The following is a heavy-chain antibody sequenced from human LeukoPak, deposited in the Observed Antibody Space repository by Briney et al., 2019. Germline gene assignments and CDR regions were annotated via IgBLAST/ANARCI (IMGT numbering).Heavy chain of an antibody. D-gene: IGHD4/OR15-4a*01. Sequence: GASVKVSCKASGYTFTGYYMHWARQAPGQGLEWMGWLNPSSGDTKFAQKFQGRVTMTRDTSISTAYVDLSRLRSDDTAVYYCAREPSVGLWCLDYWGQGTLLTVSS. J-gene: IGHJ4*02. CDR1: GYTFTGYY. CDR3: AREPSVGLWCLDY. CDR2: LNPSSGDT. V-gene: IGHV1-2*02.